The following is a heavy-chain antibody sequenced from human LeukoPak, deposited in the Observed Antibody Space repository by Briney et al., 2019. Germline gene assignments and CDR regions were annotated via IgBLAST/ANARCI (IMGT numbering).Heavy chain of an antibody. J-gene: IGHJ5*02. CDR3: ARGIAAAGIPWFDP. Sequence: SETLSPTCAVYGGSFSGYYWSWIRQPPGKGLEWIGEINHSGSTNYNPSLKSRVTISVDTSKNQFSLKLSSVTAADTAVYYCARGIAAAGIPWFDPWGQGTLVTVSS. CDR2: INHSGST. CDR1: GGSFSGYY. V-gene: IGHV4-34*01. D-gene: IGHD6-13*01.